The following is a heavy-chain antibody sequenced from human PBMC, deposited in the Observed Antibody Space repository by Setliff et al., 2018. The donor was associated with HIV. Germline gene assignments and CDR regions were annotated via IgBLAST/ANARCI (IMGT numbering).Heavy chain of an antibody. V-gene: IGHV1-3*01. D-gene: IGHD5-12*01. J-gene: IGHJ4*02. CDR1: GYTFTSYA. CDR2: INAGNGNT. Sequence: ASVKVSCKASGYTFTSYAMHWVRQAPGQRLEWMGWINAGNGNTKYSQKFQGRVTITRDTSASTAYMELRSLRSDDTAVYYCARIGYSGYDFAYGLDYWGQGTLVTVSS. CDR3: ARIGYSGYDFAYGLDY.